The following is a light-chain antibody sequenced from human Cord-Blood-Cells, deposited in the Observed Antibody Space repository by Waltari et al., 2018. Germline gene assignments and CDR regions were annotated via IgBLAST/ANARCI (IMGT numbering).Light chain of an antibody. CDR3: QQYGSSPPFT. CDR2: GAS. CDR1: QSVSSSY. J-gene: IGKJ4*01. V-gene: IGKV3-20*01. Sequence: EIVLTQSPGTLPLSPGERASQSVSSSYLAWYQQKPGQAPRLLIYGASSRATGIPDRFSGSGSGTDFTLTISRLEPEDFAVYYCQQYGSSPPFTFGGGTKVEIK.